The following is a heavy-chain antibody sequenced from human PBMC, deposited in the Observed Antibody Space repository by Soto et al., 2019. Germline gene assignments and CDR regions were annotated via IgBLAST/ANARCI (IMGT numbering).Heavy chain of an antibody. D-gene: IGHD6-19*01. V-gene: IGHV1-24*01. Sequence: GASVKVSCKVSGYTLTELSMHWVRQAPGKGLEWMGGFDPEDGETIYAQKFQGRVTMTEDTSTDTAYMELSSLRSEDTAVYYCATDYVYSSVMLPVHPWGQRTPVTVSS. CDR1: GYTLTELS. CDR2: FDPEDGET. CDR3: ATDYVYSSVMLPVHP. J-gene: IGHJ5*02.